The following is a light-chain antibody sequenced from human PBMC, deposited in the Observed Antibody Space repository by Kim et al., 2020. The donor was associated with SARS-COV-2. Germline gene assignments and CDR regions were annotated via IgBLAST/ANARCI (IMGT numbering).Light chain of an antibody. CDR2: SNN. CDR3: AAWDDSLNGPV. Sequence: GQGVPLSCYGSRSNIGSNTVNWYQQLPGTAPKLLLYSNNQRPSGVPDRFSGSKSGTSASLAISGLQSEDEADYYCAAWDDSLNGPVFGGGTQLTVL. CDR1: RSNIGSNT. V-gene: IGLV1-44*01. J-gene: IGLJ3*02.